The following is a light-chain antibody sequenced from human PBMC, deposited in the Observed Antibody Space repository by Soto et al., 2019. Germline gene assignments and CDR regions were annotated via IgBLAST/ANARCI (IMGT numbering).Light chain of an antibody. J-gene: IGKJ5*01. CDR3: QQHSNWPGLIT. V-gene: IGKV3-15*01. CDR2: GAS. Sequence: EIVMTQSPATLSVSPGERATLSCRASQSVSSNLAWYQQKPGQAPRLLIYGASTRATGLPARFSGSGSGTEFTLAISSLQSEDFAVYYCQQHSNWPGLITFGQGTRLEI. CDR1: QSVSSN.